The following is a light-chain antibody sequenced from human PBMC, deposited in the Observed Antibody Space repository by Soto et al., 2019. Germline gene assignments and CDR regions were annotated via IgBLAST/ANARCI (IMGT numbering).Light chain of an antibody. CDR1: SSDVGDYNY. Sequence: QSALTQPPSASGSPGQSVTISCTGTSSDVGDYNYVSWYQHHPGKAPKLMIYEVNKRPSGVPDLFSGSKSGNTASLTVSGLQAEDEADYYCISYAGSNNVCPYVFGTGTKVTVL. J-gene: IGLJ1*01. CDR3: ISYAGSNNVCPYV. CDR2: EVN. V-gene: IGLV2-8*01.